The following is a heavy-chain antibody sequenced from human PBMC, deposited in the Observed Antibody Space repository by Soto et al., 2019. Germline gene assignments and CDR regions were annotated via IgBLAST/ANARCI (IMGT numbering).Heavy chain of an antibody. V-gene: IGHV1-2*02. Sequence: ASVKISCKASGYTFTDYYIHWVRQAPGQGLEWMGWINPNSGGTNYAQKFQGRVTMTRETSISTAYMELSRLISDDTAVYYCARADVRVVASFDPFGQVALVPVCS. CDR1: GYTFTDYY. J-gene: IGHJ5*02. CDR3: ARADVRVVASFDP. CDR2: INPNSGGT. D-gene: IGHD2-15*01.